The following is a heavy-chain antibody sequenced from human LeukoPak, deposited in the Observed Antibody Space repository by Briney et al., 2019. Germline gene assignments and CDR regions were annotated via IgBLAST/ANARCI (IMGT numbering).Heavy chain of an antibody. CDR3: ARGFSGRPSGGY. CDR2: ISGSGTYT. CDR1: GFTFSSYE. V-gene: IGHV3-48*03. J-gene: IGHJ4*02. Sequence: GGSLRLSCAASGFTFSSYEMNWVRQAPGKGLEWVSYISGSGTYTIYADSVKGRFTISRDNAKNSLYLQMNSLRAEDTAVYYCARGFSGRPSGGYWGQGTLVTVSS. D-gene: IGHD1-26*01.